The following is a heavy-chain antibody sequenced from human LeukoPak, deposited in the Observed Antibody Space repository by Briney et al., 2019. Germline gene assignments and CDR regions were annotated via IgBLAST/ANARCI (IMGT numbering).Heavy chain of an antibody. J-gene: IGHJ3*02. CDR1: GFTFSSYD. Sequence: GGSLRLSCAASGFTFSSYDMHWVRQATGKGLEWVSAIGTAGDTYYPGSVKGRFTISRENAKNSLYLQMNSLRAGDTAVYYCARVVHNGEAFDIWGQGTMVTVSS. CDR3: ARVVHNGEAFDI. V-gene: IGHV3-13*01. CDR2: IGTAGDT. D-gene: IGHD3-10*01.